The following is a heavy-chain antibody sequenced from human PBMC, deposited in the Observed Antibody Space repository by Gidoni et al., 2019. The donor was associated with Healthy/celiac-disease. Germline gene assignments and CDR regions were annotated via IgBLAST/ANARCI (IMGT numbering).Heavy chain of an antibody. CDR1: GFTFSSYG. CDR2: IWYDGSNK. J-gene: IGHJ4*02. CDR3: AREMATIPVFDY. D-gene: IGHD5-12*01. V-gene: IGHV3-33*01. Sequence: QVQLVESGGGVVQPGRSLRLSCAASGFTFSSYGMHWVRQAPGKGLEWVAVIWYDGSNKYYADSVKGRFTISRDNSKNTLYLQMNSLRAEDTAVYYCAREMATIPVFDYWGQGTLVTVSS.